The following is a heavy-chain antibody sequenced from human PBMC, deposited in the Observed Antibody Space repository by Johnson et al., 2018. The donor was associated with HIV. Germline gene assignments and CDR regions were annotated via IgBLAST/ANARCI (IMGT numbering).Heavy chain of an antibody. CDR1: GFTFADYG. D-gene: IGHD4-17*01. CDR2: VGTSGDT. J-gene: IGHJ3*02. V-gene: IGHV3-13*01. Sequence: VQLVESGGGVVRPGGSLRLSCVASGFTFADYGMSWVRPATGKGLEWVSAVGTSGDTHYPGSVKARFTISRENAKNSLYLQMNTLRAEDTAMYYCSKDDYGDLWVGAFDIWGQGTMVIVSS. CDR3: SKDDYGDLWVGAFDI.